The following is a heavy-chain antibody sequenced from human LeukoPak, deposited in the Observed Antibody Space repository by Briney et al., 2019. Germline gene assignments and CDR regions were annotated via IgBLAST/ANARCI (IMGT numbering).Heavy chain of an antibody. D-gene: IGHD1-26*01. V-gene: IGHV1-69*05. J-gene: IGHJ5*02. CDR3: ARDNSVGDNAWWFDP. Sequence: ASVKVSCKASGGTFSSYAISWVRQAPGQGLEWMGGIIPIFGTANYAQKFQGRVTMTRDMSTSTDYMELSSLRSEDTAIYYCARDNSVGDNAWWFDPWGQGTLVTVSS. CDR1: GGTFSSYA. CDR2: IIPIFGTA.